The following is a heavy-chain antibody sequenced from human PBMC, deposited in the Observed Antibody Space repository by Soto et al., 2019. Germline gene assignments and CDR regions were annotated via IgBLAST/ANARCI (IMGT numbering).Heavy chain of an antibody. CDR3: VFGSWNQFYPDH. V-gene: IGHV3-33*08. Sequence: GGSLRLACSTSGFTFTSYGMHWVRQAPGKGLEWVATFSYDGSTQYYADSVKGRFTISRDTSKDTLYLLMDSLTADDTALYYFVFGSWNQFYPDHWGQEILVTVSS. D-gene: IGHD1-1*01. CDR1: GFTFTSYG. J-gene: IGHJ4*02. CDR2: FSYDGSTQ.